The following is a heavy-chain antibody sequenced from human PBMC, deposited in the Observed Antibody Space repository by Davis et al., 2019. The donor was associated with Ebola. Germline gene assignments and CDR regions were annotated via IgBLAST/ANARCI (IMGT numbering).Heavy chain of an antibody. CDR2: INWNGGSS. V-gene: IGHV3-20*01. CDR3: ARVNAATGYSRFDT. J-gene: IGHJ5*01. CDR1: GFTFSSYS. D-gene: IGHD3-9*01. Sequence: PGGSLRLSCAASGFTFSSYSMNWVRQAPGKGLEWVSGINWNGGSSGYADSVKGRFTISRDNVKNSLYLRMNDLRVEDTALYHCARVNAATGYSRFDTWGQGTLVTVSS.